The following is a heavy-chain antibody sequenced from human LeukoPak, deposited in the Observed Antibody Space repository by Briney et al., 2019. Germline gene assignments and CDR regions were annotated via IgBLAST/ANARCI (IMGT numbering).Heavy chain of an antibody. CDR1: GFTFSSYS. J-gene: IGHJ4*02. V-gene: IGHV3-21*01. CDR3: VRDGSSWGNFDY. Sequence: GGSLRLSCAASGFTFSSYSMNWVRQAPGKGLEWVSSISSSSSSVIYHADSVKGRFTISRDNAKNSLYLQMNSLRTEDTAVYYCVRDGSSWGNFDYWGQGTLVSVSS. CDR2: ISSSSSSVI. D-gene: IGHD7-27*01.